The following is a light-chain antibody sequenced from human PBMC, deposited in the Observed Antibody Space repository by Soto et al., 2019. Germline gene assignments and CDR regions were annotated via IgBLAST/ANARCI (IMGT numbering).Light chain of an antibody. J-gene: IGLJ1*01. Sequence: QSALTQPSSASGSPGQSVTISCTGTSSDVGGYNFVSWYQHHPGKAPKLMIYEVNKRPSGVPDRFSGSKSGNTASLTVSGLQAEDEADYYCASYAGSNNYVFGTGPSSPS. V-gene: IGLV2-8*01. CDR3: ASYAGSNNYV. CDR1: SSDVGGYNF. CDR2: EVN.